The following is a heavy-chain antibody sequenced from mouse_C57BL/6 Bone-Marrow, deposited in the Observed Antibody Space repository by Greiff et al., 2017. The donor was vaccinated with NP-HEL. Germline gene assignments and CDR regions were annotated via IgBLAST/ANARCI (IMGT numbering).Heavy chain of an antibody. CDR1: GYTFTDYY. Sequence: EVQLQQSGPELVKPGASVKISCKASGYTFTDYYMNWVKQSHGKSLEWIGDINPNNGGTSYNQKFKGKATLTVDKSSSTAYMELRSLTSEDSAVYYCARRALTGTKPFDYWGQGTTLTVSS. D-gene: IGHD4-1*01. V-gene: IGHV1-26*01. J-gene: IGHJ2*01. CDR2: INPNNGGT. CDR3: ARRALTGTKPFDY.